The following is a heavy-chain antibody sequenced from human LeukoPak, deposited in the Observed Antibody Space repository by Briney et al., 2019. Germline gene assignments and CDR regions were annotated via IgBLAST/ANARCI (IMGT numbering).Heavy chain of an antibody. V-gene: IGHV4-59*01. Sequence: SETLSLTCTVSGVSISYYYWSWIRQSPGKGLDWIGYIYYSGTTNYNPSPKSRVTISVDTSKNQFSLQLRSVTAADTAVYYCAREDPQTTVPEGMDVWGQGTTVTVSS. CDR3: AREDPQTTVPEGMDV. D-gene: IGHD4-17*01. J-gene: IGHJ6*02. CDR1: GVSISYYY. CDR2: IYYSGTT.